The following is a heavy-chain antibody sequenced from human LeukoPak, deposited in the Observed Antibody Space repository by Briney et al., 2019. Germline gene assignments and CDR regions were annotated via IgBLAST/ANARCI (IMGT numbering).Heavy chain of an antibody. CDR1: GFTFSHHG. D-gene: IGHD6-13*01. CDR3: ARDSVGMAGAFDI. Sequence: GGSLRLSCAASGFTFSHHGMHWVRQAPGKGLEWVAFIRNDGSNHYYADSVKGRFTISRDNAKNSLYLQMNSLRAEDTAVYYCARDSVGMAGAFDIWGQGTMVTVSS. J-gene: IGHJ3*02. CDR2: IRNDGSNH. V-gene: IGHV3-30*02.